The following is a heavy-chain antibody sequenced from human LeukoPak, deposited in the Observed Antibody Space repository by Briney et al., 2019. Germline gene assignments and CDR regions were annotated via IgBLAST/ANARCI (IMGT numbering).Heavy chain of an antibody. Sequence: GSLRLSCAASGFTFSGSAMHWVRQASGKGLEWVGRIRSKANSYATAYAASVKGRFTISRDDSKNTAYLQMNSLKTEDTAVYYCTRHYDILTGYYGGAFDIWGQGTMVTVSS. CDR3: TRHYDILTGYYGGAFDI. V-gene: IGHV3-73*01. CDR2: IRSKANSYAT. J-gene: IGHJ3*02. D-gene: IGHD3-9*01. CDR1: GFTFSGSA.